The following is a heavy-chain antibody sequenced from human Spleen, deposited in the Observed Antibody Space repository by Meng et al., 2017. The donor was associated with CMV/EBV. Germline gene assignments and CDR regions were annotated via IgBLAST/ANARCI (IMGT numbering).Heavy chain of an antibody. J-gene: IGHJ6*02. CDR3: ARESSSAGPIYYYYHGLDV. D-gene: IGHD6-6*01. CDR2: IYYSGTT. Sequence: LRLSCTVSGGSITASTGGCDYWSWIRQHPGKGLEWMWYIYYSGTTNYHPSLKSRVPMSIETSEGRFSLQLSSVTAADTAVYYCARESSSAGPIYYYYHGLDVWGQGTPVTVSS. CDR1: GGSITASTGGCDY. V-gene: IGHV4-31*03.